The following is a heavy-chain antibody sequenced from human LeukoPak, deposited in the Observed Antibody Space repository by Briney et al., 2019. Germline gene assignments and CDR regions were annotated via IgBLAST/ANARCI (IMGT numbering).Heavy chain of an antibody. J-gene: IGHJ4*02. V-gene: IGHV3-7*03. CDR2: IKQDGSEK. CDR3: ARAPYCIGGSCRFDY. D-gene: IGHD2-15*01. Sequence: GGSLRLSCAVSGFTPSSYWMSWVRQAPGKGLERLANIKQDGSEKYYVDSVKGRFTIPRDNAKNSLYLQMNSLRAEDTAVYYCARAPYCIGGSCRFDYWGQGTLVTVSS. CDR1: GFTPSSYW.